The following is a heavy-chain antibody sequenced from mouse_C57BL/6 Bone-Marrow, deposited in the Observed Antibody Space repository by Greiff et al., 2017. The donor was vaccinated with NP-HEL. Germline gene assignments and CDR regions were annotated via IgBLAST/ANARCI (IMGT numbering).Heavy chain of an antibody. Sequence: QVQLQQPGAELVKPGASVKLSCKASGYTFTSYWTQWVKQRPGQGLEWIGEIDPSDSYTNYNQKFKGQATLTVDTSSSTAYMQLSSLTSEDSAVYDCAREGGNYYGSSYEYAMDYWGQGTSVTVSS. CDR2: IDPSDSYT. D-gene: IGHD1-1*01. V-gene: IGHV1-50*01. CDR3: AREGGNYYGSSYEYAMDY. CDR1: GYTFTSYW. J-gene: IGHJ4*01.